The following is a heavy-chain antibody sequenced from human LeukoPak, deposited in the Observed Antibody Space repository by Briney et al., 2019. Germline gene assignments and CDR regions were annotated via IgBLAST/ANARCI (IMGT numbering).Heavy chain of an antibody. J-gene: IGHJ3*02. CDR3: ARDRYYDSSGQRPYDAFDI. CDR2: IRSDGSDT. V-gene: IGHV3-74*01. Sequence: GGSLRLSCAASGFTFSDTWMHWVRHAPGKGLVWVSRIRSDGSDTRYAESVKGRFTISRDNSKNTLYLQMNSLRAEDTAVYYCARDRYYDSSGQRPYDAFDIWGQGTMVTVSS. D-gene: IGHD3-22*01. CDR1: GFTFSDTW.